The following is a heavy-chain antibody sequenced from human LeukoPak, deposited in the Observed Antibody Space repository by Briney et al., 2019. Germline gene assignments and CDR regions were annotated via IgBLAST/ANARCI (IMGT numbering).Heavy chain of an antibody. CDR1: GGSFSGYY. D-gene: IGHD3-22*01. CDR3: ARGIRSYYDSSGIYYFDY. V-gene: IGHV4-34*01. J-gene: IGHJ4*02. Sequence: KPSEXLSLTCAVYGGSFSGYYWSWVRQPPGKGMEWIGEINHSGSTNYNPSLKTRLTISVDTSKHQFSLKLSSVTAADTAVYYCARGIRSYYDSSGIYYFDYWGQGTLVTVSS. CDR2: INHSGST.